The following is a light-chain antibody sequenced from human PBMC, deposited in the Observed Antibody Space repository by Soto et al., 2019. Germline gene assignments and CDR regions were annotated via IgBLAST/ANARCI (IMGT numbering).Light chain of an antibody. CDR2: AAS. Sequence: DIQRTQSPSSMSASVVARVTITHRASQSITTYLNWYRQKPGKAPKLLIYAASSLQSGVPSRFSGSGSETEFTLSISSLQPEDFATYFCQQIYSAPLTFGGGTRLEIK. CDR3: QQIYSAPLT. V-gene: IGKV1-39*01. J-gene: IGKJ5*01. CDR1: QSITTY.